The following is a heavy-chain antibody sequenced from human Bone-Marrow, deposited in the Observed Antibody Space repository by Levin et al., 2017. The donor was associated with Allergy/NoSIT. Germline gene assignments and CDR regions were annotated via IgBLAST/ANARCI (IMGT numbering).Heavy chain of an antibody. V-gene: IGHV3-9*01. Sequence: QAGGSLRLSCAASGFTFGHYAMHWVRQAPGKGLEWVSGISWNGGGQGYADFVKGRFTISRDNAKRSVFLQMNSLRPEDTGLYFCAKIDLTGDTDVYGAFDLWGRGTLVTVSS. J-gene: IGHJ4*02. CDR3: AKIDLTGDTDVYGAFDL. D-gene: IGHD5-18*01. CDR2: ISWNGGGQ. CDR1: GFTFGHYA.